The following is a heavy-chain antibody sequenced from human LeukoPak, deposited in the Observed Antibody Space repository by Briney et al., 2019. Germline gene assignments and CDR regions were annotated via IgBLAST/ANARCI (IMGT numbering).Heavy chain of an antibody. Sequence: GGSLRLSCAASGFTFSNSAMSWVCQAPGKGLEWVSTLSGSGITTYYADSVKGRFTISRDNSKNTLYLQMNSLRAEDTAVYYCAKGIYSSGWSYFDYWGHGTLVTVSS. CDR2: LSGSGITT. CDR1: GFTFSNSA. V-gene: IGHV3-23*01. J-gene: IGHJ4*01. D-gene: IGHD6-19*01. CDR3: AKGIYSSGWSYFDY.